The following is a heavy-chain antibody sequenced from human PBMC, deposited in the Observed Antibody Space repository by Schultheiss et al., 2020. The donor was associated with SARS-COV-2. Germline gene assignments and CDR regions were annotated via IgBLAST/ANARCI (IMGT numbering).Heavy chain of an antibody. J-gene: IGHJ4*02. Sequence: SGPTLVKPTQTLTLTCTFSGFSLSTSGMCVSLIRQPPGKALEWLALIYWDDDKRYSPSLKSRLTITKDTSKNQVVLTMTNMDPVDTATYYCAHTRVRLWGVDYWGQGGLVTVA. D-gene: IGHD7-27*01. CDR3: AHTRVRLWGVDY. CDR1: GFSLSTSGMC. CDR2: IYWDDDK. V-gene: IGHV2-5*08.